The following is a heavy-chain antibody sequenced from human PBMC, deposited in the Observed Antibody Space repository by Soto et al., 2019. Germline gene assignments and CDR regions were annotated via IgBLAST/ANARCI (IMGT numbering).Heavy chain of an antibody. V-gene: IGHV4-4*07. CDR3: ARDPYYDFWSGSHDAFDI. CDR1: VGSISSYY. CDR2: IYTSGST. J-gene: IGHJ3*02. D-gene: IGHD3-3*01. Sequence: PSETLSLTCTVSVGSISSYYWSWIRQPAGKGLEWIGRIYTSGSTNYNPSLKSRVTMSVDTSKNQFSLKLSSVTAADTAVYYCARDPYYDFWSGSHDAFDIWGQGTMVTVSS.